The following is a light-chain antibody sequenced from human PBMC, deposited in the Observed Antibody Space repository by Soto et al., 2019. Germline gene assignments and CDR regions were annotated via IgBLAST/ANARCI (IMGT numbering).Light chain of an antibody. V-gene: IGLV1-47*01. J-gene: IGLJ2*01. CDR3: AAWDDSLSVVV. CDR1: SSNIGRNY. Sequence: QSVLIQPPSASGTPGQRVTISCSGSSSNIGRNYVYWYQQLPGTAPKLLIYKNNQRPPGVPDRFSGSKSGTSASLAISGLRSEDEADYYCAAWDDSLSVVVFGGGTKLTVL. CDR2: KNN.